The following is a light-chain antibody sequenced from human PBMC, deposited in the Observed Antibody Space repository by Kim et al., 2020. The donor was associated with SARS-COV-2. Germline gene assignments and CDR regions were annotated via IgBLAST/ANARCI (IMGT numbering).Light chain of an antibody. CDR2: GAS. CDR3: QQYNSRRT. CDR1: QSVNSN. V-gene: IGKV3-15*01. J-gene: IGKJ1*01. Sequence: SLSPGESATLSCRASQSVNSNLAWYQQKPGQAPRLLIYGASTRATGIPARFSGSGSGTEFTLTISSLQSEDFAVYYCQQYNSRRTFGQGTKVDIK.